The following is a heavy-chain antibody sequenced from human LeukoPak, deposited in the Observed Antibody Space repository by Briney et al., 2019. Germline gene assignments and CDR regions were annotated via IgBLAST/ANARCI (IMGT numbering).Heavy chain of an antibody. CDR3: ARAGGSRAAKAAAGTAYYYYGMDV. J-gene: IGHJ6*02. Sequence: GGSLRLSCAASGFTFSSYDMHWVRQATGKGLKWVSAIGTAGDTYYPGSVKGRFTISRENAKNSLYLQMNSLRAGDTAVYYCARAGGSRAAKAAAGTAYYYYGMDVWGQGTTVTVSS. V-gene: IGHV3-13*01. CDR2: IGTAGDT. D-gene: IGHD6-13*01. CDR1: GFTFSSYD.